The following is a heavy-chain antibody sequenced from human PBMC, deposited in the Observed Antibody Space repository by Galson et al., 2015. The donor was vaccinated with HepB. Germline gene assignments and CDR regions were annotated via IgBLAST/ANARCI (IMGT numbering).Heavy chain of an antibody. V-gene: IGHV3-21*01. CDR3: ARDPPLGTPFDY. D-gene: IGHD7-27*01. CDR1: GFTFSSYN. CDR2: ISSSSDYI. Sequence: SLRLSCAASGFTFSSYNMNWVRQAPGKGLEWVSSISSSSDYIHYADSVKGRFTISRDNAKNSLYLQMNSLRAEDTAVYYCARDPPLGTPFDYWGQGTLVTVSS. J-gene: IGHJ4*02.